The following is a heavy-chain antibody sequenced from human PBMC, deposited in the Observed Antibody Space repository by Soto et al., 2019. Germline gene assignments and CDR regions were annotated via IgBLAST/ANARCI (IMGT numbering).Heavy chain of an antibody. J-gene: IGHJ4*02. Sequence: GGSLRLSCAASRFTFTSFAMSWVRQAPGKGLEWVSLITASGGSIYYADSVKGRFIISRDNSKNTLYLQMNSLRAEDAAVYYCAKGYAYFDYWGQGTLVTVSS. CDR1: RFTFTSFA. CDR2: ITASGGSI. V-gene: IGHV3-23*01. D-gene: IGHD2-15*01. CDR3: AKGYAYFDY.